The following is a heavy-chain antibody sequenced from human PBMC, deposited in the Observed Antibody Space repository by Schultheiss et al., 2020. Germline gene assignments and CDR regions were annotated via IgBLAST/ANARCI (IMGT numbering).Heavy chain of an antibody. V-gene: IGHV3-53*04. Sequence: GESLKISCAASGFTVSNNYMSWVRQAPGKGLEWVSVIYSGGSTYYADSVKGRFTISRHSSKNTLYLQMNSLRAEDTAVYYCARSDGSGSYLSHFDYWGQGTLVTVSS. CDR2: IYSGGST. CDR3: ARSDGSGSYLSHFDY. CDR1: GFTVSNNY. J-gene: IGHJ4*02. D-gene: IGHD3-10*01.